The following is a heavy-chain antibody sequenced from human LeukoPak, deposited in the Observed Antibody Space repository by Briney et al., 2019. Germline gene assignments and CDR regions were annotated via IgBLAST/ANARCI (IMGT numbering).Heavy chain of an antibody. CDR2: IIPIFGTA. J-gene: IGHJ4*02. CDR1: GGTFSSYA. CDR3: TRESSYYAISY. D-gene: IGHD2-8*01. V-gene: IGHV1-69*13. Sequence: GASVKVSCKASGGTFSSYAISWVRQAPGQGLEWVGGIIPIFGTANYAQKFQARATINANESTSTADMEPSSLRSEDRAVYYCTRESSYYAISYSGPGTLVTVSS.